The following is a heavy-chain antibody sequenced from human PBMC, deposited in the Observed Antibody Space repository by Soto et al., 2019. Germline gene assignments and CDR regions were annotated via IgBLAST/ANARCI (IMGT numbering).Heavy chain of an antibody. CDR1: GGSMSSYY. CDR3: AREGVYSGWFDP. V-gene: IGHV4-30-4*01. Sequence: SETLSLTCAVSGGSMSSYYWSWIRQPPGKGLEWIGYIYYSGSTYYNPSLKSRVTISVDTSKNQFSLKLSSVTAADTAVYYCAREGVYSGWFDPWGQGTLVTVSS. CDR2: IYYSGST. J-gene: IGHJ5*02. D-gene: IGHD2-8*01.